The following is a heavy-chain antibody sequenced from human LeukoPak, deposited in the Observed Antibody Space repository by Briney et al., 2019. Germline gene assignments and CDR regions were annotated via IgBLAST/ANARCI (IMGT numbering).Heavy chain of an antibody. J-gene: IGHJ3*02. Sequence: PGGSLRLSCAASGFTFSSYAMSWVRQAPGKGLEWVSAISGSGGSTYYADSVKGRFTISRDNSKNTLYLQMNSLRAEDTAVYYCAKGKVLLWFGELHAFDIWGQGTMVTVSS. CDR2: ISGSGGST. V-gene: IGHV3-23*01. CDR3: AKGKVLLWFGELHAFDI. CDR1: GFTFSSYA. D-gene: IGHD3-10*01.